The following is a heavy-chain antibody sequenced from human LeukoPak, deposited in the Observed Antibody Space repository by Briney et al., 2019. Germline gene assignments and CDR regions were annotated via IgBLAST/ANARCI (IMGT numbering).Heavy chain of an antibody. CDR1: GYTFTGYY. CDR3: ARGGARIGYGIHPGPGSLDY. J-gene: IGHJ4*02. Sequence: GASVNVSCKASGYTFTGYYMHWVRQAPGQGLEWMGWINPNSGGTNYAQKFQGRVTMTRDTSISTAYMELSRLRSDDTAVYYCARGGARIGYGIHPGPGSLDYWGQGTLVTVSS. V-gene: IGHV1-2*02. CDR2: INPNSGGT. D-gene: IGHD5-18*01.